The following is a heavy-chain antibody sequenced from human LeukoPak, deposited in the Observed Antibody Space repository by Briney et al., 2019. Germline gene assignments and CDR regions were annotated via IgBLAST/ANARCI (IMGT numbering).Heavy chain of an antibody. CDR1: GGSISSYY. D-gene: IGHD3-10*01. CDR2: IYYSGST. CDR3: ARGPNYYGSGSYYPVYYYYYYGMDV. V-gene: IGHV4-59*01. J-gene: IGHJ6*02. Sequence: KPSETLSLTCTVSGGSISSYYWSWIRQPPGKGLEWIGYIYYSGSTNYNPSLKSRVTISVDTSKNQFSLKLSSVTAADTAVYYCARGPNYYGSGSYYPVYYYYYYGMDVWGQGTTVTVSS.